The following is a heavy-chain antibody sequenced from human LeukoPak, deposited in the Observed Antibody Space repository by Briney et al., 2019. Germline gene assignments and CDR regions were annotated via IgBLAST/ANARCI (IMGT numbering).Heavy chain of an antibody. CDR3: ARGTHYKHAIDY. Sequence: SETLSLTCAVYGGSFSGYYGSWIRQPPGKGLEWIGDIIHSGGTNYNPSLKSRVTISVDTSKNQFSLKLNSVTAADTAVYYCARGTHYKHAIDYWGLGTLVTVSS. J-gene: IGHJ4*02. D-gene: IGHD4-11*01. CDR1: GGSFSGYY. CDR2: IIHSGGT. V-gene: IGHV4-34*01.